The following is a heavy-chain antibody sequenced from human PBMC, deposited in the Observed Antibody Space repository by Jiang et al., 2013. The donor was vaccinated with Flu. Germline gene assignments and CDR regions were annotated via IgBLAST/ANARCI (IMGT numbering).Heavy chain of an antibody. CDR2: INPNSGGT. Sequence: GAEVKKPGASVKVSCKASGYTFTGYYMHWVRQAPGQGLEWMGWINPNSGGTNYAQKFQGWVTMTRDTSISTAYMELSRLRSDDTAVYYCARDPGGKWLVQAFDYWGQGTLVTVSS. CDR1: GYTFTGYY. CDR3: ARDPGGKWLVQAFDY. J-gene: IGHJ4*02. D-gene: IGHD6-19*01. V-gene: IGHV1-2*04.